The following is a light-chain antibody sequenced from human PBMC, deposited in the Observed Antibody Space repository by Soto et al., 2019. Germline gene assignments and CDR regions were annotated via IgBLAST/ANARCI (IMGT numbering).Light chain of an antibody. CDR3: QQYNNWPLT. Sequence: EIVMTQSPATLSVSPGERATLSSRASQSVSSNLAWYQQKPGQAPRLLIYGASTRATGIPARFSGSGSGKEFTLTISSLQSEDVAVYYCQQYNNWPLTFGGGTKVEIK. CDR1: QSVSSN. J-gene: IGKJ4*01. V-gene: IGKV3-15*01. CDR2: GAS.